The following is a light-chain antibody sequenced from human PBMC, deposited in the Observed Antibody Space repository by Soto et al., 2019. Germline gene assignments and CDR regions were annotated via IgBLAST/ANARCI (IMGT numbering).Light chain of an antibody. Sequence: EIVMTQSPATLSVSPGERATLSCRASQSVSSNLAWYQQKPGQAPRLLIYGASTRATGIPARFSGSGSGTELTLTISSLQSEDFAVYYGQQYNNWPLTFGGGTKVEI. J-gene: IGKJ4*01. V-gene: IGKV3D-15*01. CDR2: GAS. CDR1: QSVSSN. CDR3: QQYNNWPLT.